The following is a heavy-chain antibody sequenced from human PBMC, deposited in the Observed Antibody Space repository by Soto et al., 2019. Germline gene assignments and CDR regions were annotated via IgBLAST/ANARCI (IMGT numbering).Heavy chain of an antibody. CDR3: ARGMYSSGWYSDYYYYGMDV. CDR2: IYYSGST. J-gene: IGHJ6*02. Sequence: PSETLSLTCTVAGGSISSYYWSWIRQPPGKGLEWIGYIYYSGSTNYNPSLKSRVTISVDTSKNQFSLKLSSVTAADTAVYYCARGMYSSGWYSDYYYYGMDVWGQGTTVTVSS. V-gene: IGHV4-59*01. CDR1: GGSISSYY. D-gene: IGHD6-13*01.